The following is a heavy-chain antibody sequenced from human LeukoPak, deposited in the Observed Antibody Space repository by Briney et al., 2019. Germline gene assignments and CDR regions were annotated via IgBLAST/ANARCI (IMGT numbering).Heavy chain of an antibody. CDR3: ARSSIAAPRHKEYFQH. Sequence: PGGSLRLSCAASGFTFDDYAMHWVRQAPGKGLEWVAGISWNSGSIGYADSVKGRFTISRDNAKNSLYLQMNSLSAEDTAVYCCARSSIAAPRHKEYFQHWGQGTLVTVSS. CDR2: ISWNSGSI. D-gene: IGHD6-6*01. J-gene: IGHJ1*01. CDR1: GFTFDDYA. V-gene: IGHV3-9*01.